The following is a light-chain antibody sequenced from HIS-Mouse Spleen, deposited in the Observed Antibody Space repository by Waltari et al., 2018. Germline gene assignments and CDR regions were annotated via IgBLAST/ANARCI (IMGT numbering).Light chain of an antibody. CDR1: QSVSSSY. Sequence: EIVLTQSPGTLSLSPGERATLPCRPSQSVSSSYLAWYQQKPGQAPRLLSYGASSRATGIPDRFSGSGSGTDFTLTISRLEPEDFAVYYCQQYGSSPRTFGQGTKVEIK. CDR2: GAS. V-gene: IGKV3-20*01. J-gene: IGKJ1*01. CDR3: QQYGSSPRT.